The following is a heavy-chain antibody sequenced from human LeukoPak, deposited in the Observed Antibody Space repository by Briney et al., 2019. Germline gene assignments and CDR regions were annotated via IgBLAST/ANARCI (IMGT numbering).Heavy chain of an antibody. Sequence: GESLKISCKGSGYRFANYWIGWVRQMPGKGLEWMGIIYPGDSDTRYSPSFQGQVTISADKSISTAYLQWSSLQASDTAMYYCAGHVGSSDVDFWGQGTLVTVSS. J-gene: IGHJ4*02. CDR2: IYPGDSDT. V-gene: IGHV5-51*01. CDR1: GYRFANYW. D-gene: IGHD6-13*01. CDR3: AGHVGSSDVDF.